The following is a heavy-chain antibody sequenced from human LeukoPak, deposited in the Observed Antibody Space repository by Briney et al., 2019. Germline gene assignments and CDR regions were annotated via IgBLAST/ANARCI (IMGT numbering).Heavy chain of an antibody. CDR3: ARPLFGQPGYSYGYKIEDY. CDR2: ISSSGSTI. V-gene: IGHV3-11*01. J-gene: IGHJ4*02. Sequence: PGGSLRLSCAASGFTFSDYYMSWIRQAPGKGLEWVSYISSSGSTIYYADSVKGRFTISRDNAKNSLYLQMNSLRAEDTAVYYCARPLFGQPGYSYGYKIEDYWGQGTLVTVSS. D-gene: IGHD5-18*01. CDR1: GFTFSDYY.